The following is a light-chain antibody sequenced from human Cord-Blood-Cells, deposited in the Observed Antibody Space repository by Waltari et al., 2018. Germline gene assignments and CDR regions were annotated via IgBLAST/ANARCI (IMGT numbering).Light chain of an antibody. CDR3: QQSYSTPMYT. V-gene: IGKV1-39*01. CDR2: AAS. Sequence: DIQMTQSPSSLSASVGDRVTITFRASQSISSYLNWYQQKPGEAPKLLIYAASSLQSGVPSRFSGSGSRTDFTLTISSLQPEDFATYYCQQSYSTPMYTFGQGTKLEIK. CDR1: QSISSY. J-gene: IGKJ2*01.